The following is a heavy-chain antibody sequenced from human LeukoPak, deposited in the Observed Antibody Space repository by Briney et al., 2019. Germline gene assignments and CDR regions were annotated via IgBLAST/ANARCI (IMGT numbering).Heavy chain of an antibody. CDR3: AKDPRTGSYMTRHFY. D-gene: IGHD1-26*01. CDR1: GFTFSSYA. CDR2: ISGSGGST. Sequence: GGSLSLSCPASGFTFSSYAMSWVRQAPGKGLEWVSAISGSGGSTYYADSVKGRFTISRDNSKNTLYLQMNSLRAEDTAVYYCAKDPRTGSYMTRHFYWGQGTLVTVSS. J-gene: IGHJ4*02. V-gene: IGHV3-23*01.